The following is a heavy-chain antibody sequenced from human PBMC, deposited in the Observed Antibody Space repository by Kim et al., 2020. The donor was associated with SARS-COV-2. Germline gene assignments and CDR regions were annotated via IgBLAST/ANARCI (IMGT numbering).Heavy chain of an antibody. CDR1: GFTFSSYG. Sequence: GGSLRLSCAASGFTFSSYGMHWVRQAPGKGLEWVAVISYDGSNKYYADSVKGRFTISRDNSKNTLYLQMNSLRAEDTAVYYCAKDSMIFASVPRGDYTDWGQGTLVTVSS. CDR3: AKDSMIFASVPRGDYTD. CDR2: ISYDGSNK. V-gene: IGHV3-30*18. D-gene: IGHD2-21*02. J-gene: IGHJ4*02.